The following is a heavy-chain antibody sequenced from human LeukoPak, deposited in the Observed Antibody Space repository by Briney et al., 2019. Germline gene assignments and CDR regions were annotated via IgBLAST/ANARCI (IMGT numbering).Heavy chain of an antibody. CDR1: GFTLTSDS. V-gene: IGHV3-48*04. CDR2: ISSGATTT. D-gene: IGHD1-26*01. CDR3: AKGTVGAKY. J-gene: IGHJ4*02. Sequence: GGSLRLSCAASGFTLTSDSMNWVRQAPGKGLEWISYISSGATTTYYADSVKGRFTISRDNAGNSLYLQINSLRVDDTAVYYCAKGTVGAKYWGQGTLVIVSS.